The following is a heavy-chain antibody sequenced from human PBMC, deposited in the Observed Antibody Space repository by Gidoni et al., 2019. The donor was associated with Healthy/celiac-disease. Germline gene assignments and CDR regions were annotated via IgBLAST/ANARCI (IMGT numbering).Heavy chain of an antibody. D-gene: IGHD3-10*01. Sequence: QVQLQESGPGLVKPSPTLSLTCTVSGGSIRSGDYYWSWIRQPPGKGLEWVGYIYYSGSTYYNPSLKSRVTISVDTSKNQFSLKLSSVTAADTAVYYCATLSGALWFGESNWFDPWGQGTLVTVSS. J-gene: IGHJ5*02. CDR2: IYYSGST. CDR3: ATLSGALWFGESNWFDP. CDR1: GGSIRSGDYY. V-gene: IGHV4-30-4*01.